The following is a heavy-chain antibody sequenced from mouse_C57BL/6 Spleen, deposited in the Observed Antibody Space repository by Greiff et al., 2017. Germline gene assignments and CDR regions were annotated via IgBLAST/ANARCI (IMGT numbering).Heavy chain of an antibody. D-gene: IGHD3-2*02. V-gene: IGHV7-1*01. Sequence: EVQLVESGGGLVQSGRSLRLSCATSGFTFSDFYMEWVRQAPGKGLEWIAASRNKANDYTTEYSASVKGRFIVSRDTSQSILYLQMNALRAEDTAIYYCARDAGSSGWYFDVWGTGTTVTVSS. CDR2: SRNKANDYTT. CDR3: ARDAGSSGWYFDV. CDR1: GFTFSDFY. J-gene: IGHJ1*03.